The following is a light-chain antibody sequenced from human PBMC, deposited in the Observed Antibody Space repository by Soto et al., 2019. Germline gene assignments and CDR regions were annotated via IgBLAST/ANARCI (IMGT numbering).Light chain of an antibody. J-gene: IGKJ1*01. CDR3: QQYHSWT. V-gene: IGKV1-5*03. Sequence: IHMTQSPSTLSASVGDGVTITCRASQSVSAWVAWYQHKPGKAPHLLIYQASILERGVPSRFSGRGSGTEFTLTISSLQPDDFATYYCQQYHSWTFGQGTKVEIK. CDR2: QAS. CDR1: QSVSAW.